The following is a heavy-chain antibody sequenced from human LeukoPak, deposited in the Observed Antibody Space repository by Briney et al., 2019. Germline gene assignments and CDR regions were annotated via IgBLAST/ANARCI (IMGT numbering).Heavy chain of an antibody. CDR3: AKGGQRSFKIHY. V-gene: IGHV3-33*06. D-gene: IGHD6-25*01. J-gene: IGHJ4*02. CDR1: GFTFSSYG. CDR2: IWYDGSNK. Sequence: PGGSLRLSCAASGFTFSSYGMHWVRQAPGKGLEWVAVIWYDGSNKYYADSVKGRFTISRDNSKNTLYLQMNSLRAEDTAVYYCAKGGQRSFKIHYWGQGTLVTVSS.